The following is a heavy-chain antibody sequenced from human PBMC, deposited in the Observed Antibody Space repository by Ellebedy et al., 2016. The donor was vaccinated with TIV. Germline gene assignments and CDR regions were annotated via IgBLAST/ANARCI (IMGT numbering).Heavy chain of an antibody. Sequence: GGSLRLXXAASGFSFSTYAMTWVRQASGRGLEWVSTITGTGASTWSADSVKGRFTISRDNSKNTLFLQMNSLRAEDTAIYYCATPRAPLYWYFHLWGRGTLVTVSS. J-gene: IGHJ2*01. CDR3: ATPRAPLYWYFHL. V-gene: IGHV3-23*01. CDR1: GFSFSTYA. CDR2: ITGTGAST.